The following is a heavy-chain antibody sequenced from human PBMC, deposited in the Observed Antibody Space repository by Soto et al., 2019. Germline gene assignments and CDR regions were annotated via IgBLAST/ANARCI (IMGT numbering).Heavy chain of an antibody. CDR2: IVPSLDTT. CDR1: GGTFSSSG. Sequence: QVHLVQSGTEVKKPGSSVKVSCKASGGTFSSSGFSWVRQAPGQGLEWMGMIVPSLDTTNYAQKFQARVTITADEVTSTAYMELRSLRAEDTAVYYCARWPQPRYTADPCDVDVWGQGTRFIVSS. D-gene: IGHD3-16*02. V-gene: IGHV1-69*11. J-gene: IGHJ6*02. CDR3: ARWPQPRYTADPCDVDV.